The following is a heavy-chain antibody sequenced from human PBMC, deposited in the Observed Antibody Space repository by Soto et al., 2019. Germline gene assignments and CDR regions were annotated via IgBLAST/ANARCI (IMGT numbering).Heavy chain of an antibody. Sequence: SETLSLTCAVYGGSFSGYYWSWIRQPPGKGLEWIGEINHSGSTNYNPSLKSRVTISVDTSKNQFSLKLSSVTAADTAVYYCARTPYDFWSAHPPLYYMDVWGKGTTVTVSS. V-gene: IGHV4-34*01. D-gene: IGHD3-3*01. CDR3: ARTPYDFWSAHPPLYYMDV. CDR2: INHSGST. J-gene: IGHJ6*03. CDR1: GGSFSGYY.